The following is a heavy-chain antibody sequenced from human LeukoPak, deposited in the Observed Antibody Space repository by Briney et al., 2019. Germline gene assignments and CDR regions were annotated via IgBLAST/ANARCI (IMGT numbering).Heavy chain of an antibody. CDR2: ISSSRSYI. CDR3: ARDGDYYGSRSYRDGFDI. J-gene: IGHJ3*02. CDR1: GFTFSSYG. V-gene: IGHV3-21*01. Sequence: GGSLRLSCAASGFTFSSYGMTWVRQAPGKGLEWISCISSSRSYIYYADSVEGRFTISRDNAKNSLYLQMNSLRAEDTAVYYCARDGDYYGSRSYRDGFDIWGQGTMVTVSS. D-gene: IGHD3-10*01.